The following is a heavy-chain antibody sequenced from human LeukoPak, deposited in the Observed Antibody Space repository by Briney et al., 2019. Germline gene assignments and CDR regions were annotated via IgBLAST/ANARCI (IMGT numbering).Heavy chain of an antibody. Sequence: ASVKVSCKASGYTFTSYYMHWVRQAPGQGLEWMGIINPSGGSTSYAQKFQGRVAMTRDTSTSTVYMELSSLRSEDTAVYYCARVAAAAGTFDPWGQGTLVTVSS. CDR3: ARVAAAAGTFDP. CDR2: INPSGGST. V-gene: IGHV1-46*01. D-gene: IGHD6-13*01. J-gene: IGHJ5*02. CDR1: GYTFTSYY.